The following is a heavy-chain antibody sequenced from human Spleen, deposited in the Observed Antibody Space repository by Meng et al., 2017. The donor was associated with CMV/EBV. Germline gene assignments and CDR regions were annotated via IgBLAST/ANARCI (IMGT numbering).Heavy chain of an antibody. D-gene: IGHD3-22*01. J-gene: IGHJ4*02. Sequence: SGFSLSISGMGVGWIRQPPGKALEWLAFIYWDGDKRYSPSLKSRLTITKDTSKNQVVLTMTNMDPVDTATYYCAHSPYFYDSRSFDYRGQGTLVTVSS. V-gene: IGHV2-5*02. CDR2: IYWDGDK. CDR3: AHSPYFYDSRSFDY. CDR1: GFSLSISGMG.